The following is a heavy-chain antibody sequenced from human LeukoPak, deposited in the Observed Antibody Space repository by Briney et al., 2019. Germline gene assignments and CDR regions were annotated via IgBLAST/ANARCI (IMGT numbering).Heavy chain of an antibody. CDR1: GFTFNSYG. CDR2: ISGSGGST. CDR3: ARLGRFLRVDYFDY. V-gene: IGHV3-23*01. D-gene: IGHD3-10*01. Sequence: PGGALRLSCAASGFTFNSYGMSWVRQATGKGLEWVSTISGSGGSTYYAASVKGRFTISRDNSKNTLYLQMNSLTADDTAVYYCARLGRFLRVDYFDYWGQGSLVTVSS. J-gene: IGHJ4*02.